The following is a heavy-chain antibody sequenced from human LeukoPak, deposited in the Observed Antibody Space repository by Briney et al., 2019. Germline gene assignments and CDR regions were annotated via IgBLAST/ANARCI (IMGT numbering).Heavy chain of an antibody. J-gene: IGHJ4*02. CDR2: ISGSGGST. CDR3: AKTDGNVLRYFDWDY. CDR1: GFTFSSYA. D-gene: IGHD3-9*01. V-gene: IGHV3-23*01. Sequence: PGGSLRLSCAASGFTFSSYAMSWVRQAPGKGLEWVSAISGSGGSTYYADSVKGRFTISRDNSKNTLYLQMNSLRAEDTAVYYCAKTDGNVLRYFDWDYWGQGTLVTVSS.